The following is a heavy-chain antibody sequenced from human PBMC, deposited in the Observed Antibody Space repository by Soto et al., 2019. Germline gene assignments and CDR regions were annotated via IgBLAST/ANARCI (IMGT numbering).Heavy chain of an antibody. J-gene: IGHJ6*02. CDR3: ASEGGKEAVAGYYYYGMDV. V-gene: IGHV3-23*01. Sequence: EVQLLESGGGLVQPGGSLRLSCAASGFTFSSYAMSWVRQAPGKGLEWVSAISGSGGSTYYADSVKGRFTISRDNSKNTLYLQMNSLRAEDTAVYYCASEGGKEAVAGYYYYGMDVWGQGTTVTVSS. D-gene: IGHD6-19*01. CDR1: GFTFSSYA. CDR2: ISGSGGST.